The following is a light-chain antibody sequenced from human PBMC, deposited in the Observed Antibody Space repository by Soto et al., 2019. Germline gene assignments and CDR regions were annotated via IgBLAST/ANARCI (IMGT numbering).Light chain of an antibody. J-gene: IGKJ5*01. CDR2: KAS. CDR1: QSISTW. CDR3: QHYNSYPLT. Sequence: DIQMTQSPSTLSASVGDRVTITCRASQSISTWLAWYQQKPGRAPTLLIYKASTLESGVPSRFSGSTSGTEFTLTISSLQPDDFATYYCQHYNSYPLTCGQGTRLEIK. V-gene: IGKV1-5*03.